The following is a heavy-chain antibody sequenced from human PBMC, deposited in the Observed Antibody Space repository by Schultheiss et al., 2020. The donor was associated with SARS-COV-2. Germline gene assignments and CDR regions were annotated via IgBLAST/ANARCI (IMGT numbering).Heavy chain of an antibody. V-gene: IGHV4-59*06. CDR2: IYYSGST. Sequence: SETLSLTCTVSGGSISSYYWGWIRQHPGKGLEWIGYIYYSGSTYYNPSLKSRVTISVDTSKNQFSLKLSSVTAADTAVYYCARGGYSYGKFDYWGQGTLVTVSS. J-gene: IGHJ4*02. CDR3: ARGGYSYGKFDY. CDR1: GGSISSYY. D-gene: IGHD5-18*01.